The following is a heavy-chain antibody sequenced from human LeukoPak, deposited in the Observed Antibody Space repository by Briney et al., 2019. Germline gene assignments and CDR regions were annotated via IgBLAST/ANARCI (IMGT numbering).Heavy chain of an antibody. J-gene: IGHJ4*02. Sequence: PGGSLRLPCAASGFTFSSYSMNWVRQAPGKGLEWVSSISSSSSYIYYADSVKGRFTISRDNAKSSLYLQMNSLRAEDTAVYYCARPYSSGWRGFDYWGQGTLVTVSS. D-gene: IGHD6-19*01. V-gene: IGHV3-21*01. CDR3: ARPYSSGWRGFDY. CDR1: GFTFSSYS. CDR2: ISSSSSYI.